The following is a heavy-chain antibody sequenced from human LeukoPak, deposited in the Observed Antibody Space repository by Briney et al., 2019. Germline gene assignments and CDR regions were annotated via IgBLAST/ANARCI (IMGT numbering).Heavy chain of an antibody. J-gene: IGHJ6*02. CDR1: GGSFSGYY. Sequence: SETLSLTCAVYGGSFSGYYWSWIRQPPGKGLEWIGEINHSGSTNYNPPLKSRVTISVDTSKNQFSLKLSSVTAADTAVYYCARVPLYGMDVWGQGTTVTVSS. CDR2: INHSGST. V-gene: IGHV4-34*01. CDR3: ARVPLYGMDV.